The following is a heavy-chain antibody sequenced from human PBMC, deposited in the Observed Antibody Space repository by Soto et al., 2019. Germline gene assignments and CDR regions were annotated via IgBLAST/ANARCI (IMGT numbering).Heavy chain of an antibody. Sequence: HPGGSLRLSCAASGFTFSSYAMSWVRQAPGKGLEWVSAISGSGGSTYYADYVKGRFTNSRDNSKNTLYLQMNSLRAEDTAVFYCAKLTGPYYYYGMDVWGQGTTVTVSS. J-gene: IGHJ6*02. CDR2: ISGSGGST. CDR3: AKLTGPYYYYGMDV. D-gene: IGHD2-8*02. V-gene: IGHV3-23*01. CDR1: GFTFSSYA.